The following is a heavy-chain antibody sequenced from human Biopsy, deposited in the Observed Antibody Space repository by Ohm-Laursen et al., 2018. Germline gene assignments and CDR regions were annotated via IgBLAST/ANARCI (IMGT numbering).Heavy chain of an antibody. CDR1: GFGVNTYG. CDR2: ISSDGTKE. D-gene: IGHD5-24*01. Sequence: SLRLSCAAFGFGVNTYGMHWVRQGPGKGLEWVSVISSDGTKELYADSVKGRFTISRDNSKNTLYLQMTSLRPEDTAVYYCARGPSGVATIGRGQGTLVTVSS. J-gene: IGHJ4*02. CDR3: ARGPSGVATIG. V-gene: IGHV3-30*03.